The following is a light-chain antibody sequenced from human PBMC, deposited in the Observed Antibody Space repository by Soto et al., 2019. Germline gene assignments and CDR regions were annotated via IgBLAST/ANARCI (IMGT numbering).Light chain of an antibody. J-gene: IGLJ1*01. Sequence: QSALTQPASVSGSPGQAITISCTGTSSDVGGYNNVCWYQQHPGKAPKLIIYDVSNWPSGVFNRFSGSKSGNTASLTISGLQAEDEADYYCSSFTSSTTYVFGTGTKVTVL. CDR3: SSFTSSTTYV. V-gene: IGLV2-14*01. CDR1: SSDVGGYNN. CDR2: DVS.